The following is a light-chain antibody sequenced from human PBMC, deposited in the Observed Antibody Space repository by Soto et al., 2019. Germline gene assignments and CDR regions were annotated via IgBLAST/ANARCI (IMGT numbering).Light chain of an antibody. Sequence: QSALTQPRSVSGSPGQSVTISCTGTSSDVGGYNYVSWYQQHPGKAPKLMIYDVSKRPSGVPDRFSGSKSGNTASLTISGHQAEDEADYYCCSYAGSYTFVFGPGTKLTFL. V-gene: IGLV2-11*01. J-gene: IGLJ1*01. CDR2: DVS. CDR1: SSDVGGYNY. CDR3: CSYAGSYTFV.